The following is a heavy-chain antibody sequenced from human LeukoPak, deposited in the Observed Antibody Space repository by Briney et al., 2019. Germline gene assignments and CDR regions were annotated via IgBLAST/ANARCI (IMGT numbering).Heavy chain of an antibody. Sequence: SETLSLIFTVSGGSISSYYWNWIRQPAGKGLEWVGRVYISGYTKYNPSLKSRLTMSVDASKNQFSLKLSSVTAADTAVYYCARDLGQQLAADWFDPWGQGTLVTVSS. J-gene: IGHJ5*02. CDR2: VYISGYT. CDR1: GGSISSYY. V-gene: IGHV4-4*07. D-gene: IGHD6-13*01. CDR3: ARDLGQQLAADWFDP.